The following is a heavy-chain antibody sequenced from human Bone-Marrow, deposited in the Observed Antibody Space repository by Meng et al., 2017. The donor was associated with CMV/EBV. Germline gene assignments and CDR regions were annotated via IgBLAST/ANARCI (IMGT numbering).Heavy chain of an antibody. D-gene: IGHD3-10*01. Sequence: GESLKISCAASGFTFSSYAMHWVRQAPGKGLEWVAVISYDGSNKYYADSVKGRFTVSRDNSKNTMYLQMNSLKPEDTAVYFCVSGSSADYYFDYWGQGTLVTVSS. J-gene: IGHJ4*02. V-gene: IGHV3-30-3*01. CDR2: ISYDGSNK. CDR1: GFTFSSYA. CDR3: VSGSSADYYFDY.